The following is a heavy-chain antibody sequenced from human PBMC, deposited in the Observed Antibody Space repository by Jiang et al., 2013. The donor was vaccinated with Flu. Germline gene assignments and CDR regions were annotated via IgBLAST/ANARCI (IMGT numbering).Heavy chain of an antibody. J-gene: IGHJ6*02. V-gene: IGHV1-69*04. Sequence: EVKKPGSSVKVSCKASGGTFSSYAISWVRQAPGQGLEWMGGIIPILGIANYAQKFQGRVTITADKSTSTAYMELSSLRSEDTAVYYCARVPPDYGDYDALHVYYYGMDVWGQGTTVTVSS. CDR3: ARVPPDYGDYDALHVYYYGMDV. CDR1: GGTFSSYA. D-gene: IGHD4-17*01. CDR2: IIPILGIA.